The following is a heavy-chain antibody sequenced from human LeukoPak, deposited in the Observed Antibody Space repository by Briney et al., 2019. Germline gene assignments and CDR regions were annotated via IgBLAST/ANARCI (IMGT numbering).Heavy chain of an antibody. CDR2: IYYSGST. D-gene: IGHD2-15*01. J-gene: IGHJ4*02. CDR3: ARNGAYYSGGSCYPSYFDY. Sequence: PSETLSLTCTVSGGSISSSSYYWGWIRQPPGKGLEWIGSIYYSGSTFYNPSLKSRVTMSVDTSKNQFSLKLSSVTAADTAVYYCARNGAYYSGGSCYPSYFDYWGQGILVTVSS. V-gene: IGHV4-39*07. CDR1: GGSISSSSYY.